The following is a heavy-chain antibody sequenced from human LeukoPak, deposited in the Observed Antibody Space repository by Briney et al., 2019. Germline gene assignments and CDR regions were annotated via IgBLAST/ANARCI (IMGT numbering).Heavy chain of an antibody. CDR1: GFTFSLYW. CDR3: AKVAKYYYGSETYYFFEH. Sequence: GGSLRLSCVASGFTFSLYWMTWVRQFPGKGLEWVADINPDGSQKYSVDSVKGRFTISRDNAKNSLYLQMNSLRVEDTAVYYCAKVAKYYYGSETYYFFEHWGQGTPVTASS. V-gene: IGHV3-7*01. J-gene: IGHJ4*02. CDR2: INPDGSQK. D-gene: IGHD3-10*01.